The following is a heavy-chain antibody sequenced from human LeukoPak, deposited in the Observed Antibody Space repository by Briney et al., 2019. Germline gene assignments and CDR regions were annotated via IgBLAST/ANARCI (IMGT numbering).Heavy chain of an antibody. V-gene: IGHV3-74*01. CDR3: VKDWPFYDSSGSNWFDP. CDR1: GFTFSSNW. CDR2: INSDGSST. J-gene: IGHJ5*02. D-gene: IGHD3-22*01. Sequence: GGSLRLSCAASGFTFSSNWMHWVRQGPGKGLVWVSRINSDGSSTNYADSVKGRFTISRDNSKNTLYLQVNSLRAEDTAVYYCVKDWPFYDSSGSNWFDPWGQGTLVTVSS.